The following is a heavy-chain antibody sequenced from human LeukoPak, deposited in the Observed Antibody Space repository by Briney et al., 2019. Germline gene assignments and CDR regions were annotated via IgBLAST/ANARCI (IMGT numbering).Heavy chain of an antibody. CDR1: GFTFSSYA. D-gene: IGHD3-3*01. J-gene: IGHJ2*01. Sequence: HPGGSLRLSCAASGFTFSSYAMSWVRQAPGKGLEWVSAISGSGGSTYYADSVKGRFTISRDNSKNTLYLQMNSLRAKDTAVYYCAKDARYYDFWIGDYNWYFDLWGRGTLVTVSS. CDR2: ISGSGGST. V-gene: IGHV3-23*01. CDR3: AKDARYYDFWIGDYNWYFDL.